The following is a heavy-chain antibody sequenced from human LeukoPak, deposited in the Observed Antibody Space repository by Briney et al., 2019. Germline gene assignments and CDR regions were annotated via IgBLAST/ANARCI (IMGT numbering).Heavy chain of an antibody. J-gene: IGHJ6*03. CDR3: ARDPETTVTPHYYYYMDV. CDR1: GYTFTSYY. V-gene: IGHV1-46*01. Sequence: GASVKVSCKASGYTFTSYYIHWVRQAPGQGLEWMGLINPSGGSTSYAQKFQGRVTMTRDTSTSSVYMELSSLRSDDTAVYYCARDPETTVTPHYYYYMDVWGKGTTVTVSS. D-gene: IGHD4-11*01. CDR2: INPSGGST.